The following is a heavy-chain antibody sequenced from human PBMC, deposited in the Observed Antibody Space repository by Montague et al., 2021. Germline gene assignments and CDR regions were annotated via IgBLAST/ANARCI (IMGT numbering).Heavy chain of an antibody. CDR1: GGSISSSPFY. CDR2: NYYRGNT. Sequence: SETLSLTCTVSGGSISSSPFYWGWIHQSPGKGLEWSGSNYYRGNTYYNPSLKSRVSLSIDTSNNQFSLKINSVTAADTAVYYCGRAGPRTHGGDSLDYWGQGALVTVSS. D-gene: IGHD6-13*01. V-gene: IGHV4-39*01. J-gene: IGHJ4*02. CDR3: GRAGPRTHGGDSLDY.